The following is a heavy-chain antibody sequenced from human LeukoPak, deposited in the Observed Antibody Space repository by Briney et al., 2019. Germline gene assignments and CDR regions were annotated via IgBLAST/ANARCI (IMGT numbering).Heavy chain of an antibody. V-gene: IGHV3-48*02. CDR3: ARDKGGQALLAPLDY. J-gene: IGHJ4*02. D-gene: IGHD2-15*01. CDR1: GFTFSSYT. Sequence: GGSPRLSCAASGFTFSSYTMNWVRQAPGKGLEWVAHISTTSRAIYYADSVRGRFTVSRDNAKNSLFLQMNSLRDEDTAIYYCARDKGGQALLAPLDYWGQGTRVPLSS. CDR2: ISTTSRAI.